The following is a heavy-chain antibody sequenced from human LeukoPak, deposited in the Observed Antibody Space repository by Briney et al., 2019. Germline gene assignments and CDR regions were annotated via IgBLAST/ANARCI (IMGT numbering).Heavy chain of an antibody. D-gene: IGHD3-10*01. CDR3: ARRVVRGVIITTYYFDY. CDR2: IIPIFGTA. Sequence: GASVKVSCKASGGTFSSYAISWVRQAPGQGLEWMGGIIPIFGTANYAQTFQGRVTLTADKSTSTAYMELSSLRSEDTAVYYCARRVVRGVIITTYYFDYWGQGTLVTVSS. V-gene: IGHV1-69*06. J-gene: IGHJ4*02. CDR1: GGTFSSYA.